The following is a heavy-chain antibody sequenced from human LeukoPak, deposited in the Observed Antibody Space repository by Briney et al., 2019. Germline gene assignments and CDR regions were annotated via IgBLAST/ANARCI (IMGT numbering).Heavy chain of an antibody. Sequence: PGRSLRLSCAASGFTFSSYGMHWVRQAPGKGLEWVAVIWYDGSNKYYADSVKGRFTISRDNSKNTLYPQMNSLRAEDTAVYYCARDGYQSHNWFDPWGQGTLVTVSS. CDR2: IWYDGSNK. CDR1: GFTFSSYG. J-gene: IGHJ5*02. V-gene: IGHV3-33*01. CDR3: ARDGYQSHNWFDP. D-gene: IGHD5-12*01.